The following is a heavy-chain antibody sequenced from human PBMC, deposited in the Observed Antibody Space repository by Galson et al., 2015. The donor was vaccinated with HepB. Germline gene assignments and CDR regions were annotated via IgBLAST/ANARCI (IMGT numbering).Heavy chain of an antibody. D-gene: IGHD2-15*01. Sequence: SLRLSCAASGFTFSSYAMHWVRRAPGKGLEWVAVISYDGSNKYYADSVKGRFTISRDNSKNTLYLQMNSLRAEDTAVYYCARARRSPYCSGGSCYSGDLGDYWGQGTLVTVSS. CDR2: ISYDGSNK. CDR1: GFTFSSYA. J-gene: IGHJ4*02. CDR3: ARARRSPYCSGGSCYSGDLGDY. V-gene: IGHV3-30*04.